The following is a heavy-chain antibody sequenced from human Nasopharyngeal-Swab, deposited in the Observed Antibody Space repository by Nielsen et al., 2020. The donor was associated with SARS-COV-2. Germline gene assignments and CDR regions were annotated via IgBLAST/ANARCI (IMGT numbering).Heavy chain of an antibody. Sequence: VRQMPGKGLEWVANIKHDGSEKYYVDSVKGRFTISRDNAKNSLYLQMNSLRAEDTAVYYCAREAATRPTNWFDPWGQGTLVTVSS. V-gene: IGHV3-7*01. J-gene: IGHJ5*02. CDR3: AREAATRPTNWFDP. D-gene: IGHD2-15*01. CDR2: IKHDGSEK.